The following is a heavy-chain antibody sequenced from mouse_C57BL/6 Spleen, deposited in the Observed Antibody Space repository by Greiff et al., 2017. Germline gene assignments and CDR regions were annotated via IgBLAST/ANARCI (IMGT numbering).Heavy chain of an antibody. V-gene: IGHV1-82*01. CDR1: GYAFSSSW. J-gene: IGHJ4*01. CDR2: IYPGDGDT. D-gene: IGHD4-1*01. Sequence: SGPELVKPGASVKISCKASGYAFSSSWMNWVKQRPGKGLEWIGRIYPGDGDTNYNGKFKGKATLTADKSSSTAYMQLSSLTSEDSAVYFCARDWYYAMDYWGQGTSVTVSS. CDR3: ARDWYYAMDY.